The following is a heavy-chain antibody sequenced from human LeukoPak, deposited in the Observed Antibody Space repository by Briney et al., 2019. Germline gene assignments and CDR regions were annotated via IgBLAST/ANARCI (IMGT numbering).Heavy chain of an antibody. CDR3: AKDPHSSSWYYFDS. Sequence: GGSLRLSCAASRFTFSYFAMHWVRQAPGKGLEWVAVLSDDGSDKFYADSVKGRFTISRDNSKNTLYLQMNSLRAEDTAFYYCAKDPHSSSWYYFDSWGQGTLVTVSS. V-gene: IGHV3-30*18. D-gene: IGHD6-13*01. CDR2: LSDDGSDK. J-gene: IGHJ4*02. CDR1: RFTFSYFA.